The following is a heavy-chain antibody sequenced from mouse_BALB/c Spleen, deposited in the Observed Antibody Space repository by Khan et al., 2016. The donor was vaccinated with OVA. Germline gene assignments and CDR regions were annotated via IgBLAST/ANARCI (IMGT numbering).Heavy chain of an antibody. D-gene: IGHD1-1*01. Sequence: VQLQESGAELAKPGASVKMSCKASGYTFTSYWMHWVKQRPGQGLEWIGYINPSTDYTEYNQKFKDKATLTAEKSSSTAYMQLTSLTSEDSAIYYCTNHGSSSAWFTYWGQGTLVTVSA. J-gene: IGHJ3*01. CDR3: TNHGSSSAWFTY. CDR2: INPSTDYT. V-gene: IGHV1-7*01. CDR1: GYTFTSYW.